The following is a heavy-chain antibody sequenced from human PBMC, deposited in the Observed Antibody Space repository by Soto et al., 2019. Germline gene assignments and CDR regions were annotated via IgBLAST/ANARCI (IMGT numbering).Heavy chain of an antibody. CDR3: ARDLRVGYCSGGSCFGVFRVDWFDP. CDR1: GDSVSSNSAA. J-gene: IGHJ5*02. D-gene: IGHD2-15*01. CDR2: TYYRSKWYN. Sequence: PSQTLSLTCAISGDSVSSNSAAWNWIRQSPSRGLEWLGRTYYRSKWYNDYAVSMKSRITINPDTSKNQFSLQLNSVTPEDTAVYYCARDLRVGYCSGGSCFGVFRVDWFDPWGQGTLVTVSS. V-gene: IGHV6-1*01.